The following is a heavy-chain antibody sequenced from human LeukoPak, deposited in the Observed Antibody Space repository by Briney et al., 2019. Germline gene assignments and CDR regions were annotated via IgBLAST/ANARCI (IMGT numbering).Heavy chain of an antibody. V-gene: IGHV3-30-3*01. J-gene: IGHJ4*02. CDR3: ARGRGYSGYIDY. CDR1: GFIFSNYV. Sequence: GGSLRLSCAASGFIFSNYVMHWVRQAPGKGLEWVAVISYDGSNKYYADSVKGRFTISRDNSKNTLYLQMNSLRAEDTAVYYCARGRGYSGYIDYWGQGTLVTVSS. D-gene: IGHD5-12*01. CDR2: ISYDGSNK.